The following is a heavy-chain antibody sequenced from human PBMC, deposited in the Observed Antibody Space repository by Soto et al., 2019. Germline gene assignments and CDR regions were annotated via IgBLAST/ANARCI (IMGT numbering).Heavy chain of an antibody. CDR2: FDPEDGAA. D-gene: IGHD3-22*01. V-gene: IGHV1-24*01. Sequence: ASVKVSCKVSGYTLTELSMHWVRQAPGKGLEWMGGFDPEDGAAIYAQKFQGRVTMTADKSTDTAYMELSSLRSEDTAVYYCARTTYYYDSSGSGPYYYYYYGMDVWGQGTTVTVSS. CDR3: ARTTYYYDSSGSGPYYYYYYGMDV. CDR1: GYTLTELS. J-gene: IGHJ6*02.